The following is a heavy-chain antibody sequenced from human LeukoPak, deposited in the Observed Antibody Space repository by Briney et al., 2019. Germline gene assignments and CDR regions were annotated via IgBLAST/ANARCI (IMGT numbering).Heavy chain of an antibody. Sequence: SETLSLTCAVYGGSFSGYYWSWIRQPPGKGLEWIGEINHSGSTNYNPSLKSRVTISVDTSKNQFSLKLSSVTAADTAVYYCARVVNYLWWFDYWGQGTLVTVSS. D-gene: IGHD2-21*01. CDR1: GGSFSGYY. CDR3: ARVVNYLWWFDY. CDR2: INHSGST. V-gene: IGHV4-34*01. J-gene: IGHJ5*01.